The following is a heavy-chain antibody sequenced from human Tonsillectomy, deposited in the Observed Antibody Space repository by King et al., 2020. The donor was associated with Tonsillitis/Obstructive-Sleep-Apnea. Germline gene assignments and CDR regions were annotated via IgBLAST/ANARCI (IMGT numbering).Heavy chain of an antibody. CDR3: AKAGGYCSGGSCYWHWFEP. V-gene: IGHV3-9*01. Sequence: VQLVESGGGLVQPGRSLRLSCAASGFTFDDYAMHWVRQAPGKGLEWVSGISWNGGSIGYADSVKGRFTISRDNAKNSLYLQMNNLRTEDTALYYCAKAGGYCSGGSCYWHWFEPWGQGTLVTVSS. CDR1: GFTFDDYA. CDR2: ISWNGGSI. J-gene: IGHJ5*02. D-gene: IGHD2-15*01.